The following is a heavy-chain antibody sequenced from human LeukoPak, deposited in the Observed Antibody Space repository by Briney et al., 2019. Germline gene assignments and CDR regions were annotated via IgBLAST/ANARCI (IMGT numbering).Heavy chain of an antibody. CDR3: ANFASGSYYSGY. V-gene: IGHV3-23*01. D-gene: IGHD1-26*01. CDR1: GFTFSNYW. Sequence: GGSLRLSCAATGFTFSNYWMSWVRQAPGKGLEWVSTISGSGGSTYYADSVKGRFTISRDNSKNTLYLQMNSLRADDTAVYYCANFASGSYYSGYWGQGTLVTVFS. CDR2: ISGSGGST. J-gene: IGHJ4*02.